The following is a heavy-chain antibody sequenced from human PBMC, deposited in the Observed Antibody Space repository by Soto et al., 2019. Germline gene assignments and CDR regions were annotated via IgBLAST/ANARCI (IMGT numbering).Heavy chain of an antibody. CDR1: GYTFTSYG. J-gene: IGHJ4*02. CDR2: ISAYNGNT. CDR3: ARVKAYYYDSSGYPRNPFDY. Sequence: ASVKVSCKASGYTFTSYGISWLRQSPGQGLEWMGWISAYNGNTNYAQKLQGRVTMTTDTSTSTAYMELRSLRSDDTAVYYCARVKAYYYDSSGYPRNPFDYWGQGTLVTVSS. D-gene: IGHD3-22*01. V-gene: IGHV1-18*01.